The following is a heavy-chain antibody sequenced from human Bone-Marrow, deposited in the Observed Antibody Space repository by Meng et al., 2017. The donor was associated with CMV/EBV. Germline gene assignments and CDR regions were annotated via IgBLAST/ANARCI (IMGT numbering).Heavy chain of an antibody. Sequence: GGSLRLSCAASGFTFSNAWMSWVRQAPGKGLEWVGRIKSKADGGTTDYAAPVKGRFTISRDDSKNTQYLQMNSLKTEDTAVYYCTTDPVYCGSTSCLDYWGHGTLVTVSS. J-gene: IGHJ4*01. CDR2: IKSKADGGTT. CDR3: TTDPVYCGSTSCLDY. D-gene: IGHD2-2*01. V-gene: IGHV3-15*01. CDR1: GFTFSNAW.